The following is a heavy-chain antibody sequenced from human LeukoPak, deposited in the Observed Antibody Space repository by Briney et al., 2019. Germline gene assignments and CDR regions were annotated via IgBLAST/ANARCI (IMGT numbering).Heavy chain of an antibody. CDR2: ISSSSSYI. CDR1: GFTFSSYS. CDR3: AKDVTTVTSQGDY. V-gene: IGHV3-21*01. D-gene: IGHD4-17*01. J-gene: IGHJ4*02. Sequence: GGSLRLSCAASGFTFSSYSMNWVRQAPGKGLEWVSSISSSSSYIYYADSVKGRFTISRDNAKNSLYLQMNSLRAEDTAVYYCAKDVTTVTSQGDYWGQGTLVTVSS.